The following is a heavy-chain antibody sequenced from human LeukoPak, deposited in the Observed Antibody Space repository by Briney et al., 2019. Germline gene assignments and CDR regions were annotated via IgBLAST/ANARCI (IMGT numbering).Heavy chain of an antibody. J-gene: IGHJ4*02. Sequence: SSETLSLTCTVSGGSISSSSYYWGWIRQPPGKGLEWIGSIYYTGSTNYNPSLKSRVTISVDTSKNQFSLKLRSVTAADTAVYYCARRGSNYYDSSGYFLDPHFDYWGQGTLVTVSS. D-gene: IGHD3-22*01. CDR3: ARRGSNYYDSSGYFLDPHFDY. CDR1: GGSISSSSYY. V-gene: IGHV4-39*07. CDR2: IYYTGST.